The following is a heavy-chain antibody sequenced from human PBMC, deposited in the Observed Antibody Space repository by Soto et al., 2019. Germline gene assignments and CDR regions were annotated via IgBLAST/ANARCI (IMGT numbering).Heavy chain of an antibody. D-gene: IGHD6-13*01. J-gene: IGHJ6*02. CDR1: GYTFTSYA. CDR2: INAGNGNT. Sequence: GASVKVSCKASGYTFTSYAMHWVRQAPGQRLEWMGWINAGNGNTNYSQKLQGRVTITRDTSTSTAYMELRSLRSDDTAVYYCARGQQLDSYYYGMDVWGQGATVTVSS. CDR3: ARGQQLDSYYYGMDV. V-gene: IGHV1-3*01.